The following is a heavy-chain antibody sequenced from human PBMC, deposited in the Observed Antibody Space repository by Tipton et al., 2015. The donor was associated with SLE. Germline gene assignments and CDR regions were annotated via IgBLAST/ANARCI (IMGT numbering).Heavy chain of an antibody. CDR3: ARLYSSSSGDYFDY. D-gene: IGHD6-6*01. Sequence: TLSLTCTVSGGSINSGGYYWSWIRQHPGKGLEWIGYIYYSGSTYYNPSLKSRVTISVDTSKNQFSLKLSSVTAADTAVYYCARLYSSSSGDYFDYWGQGTLVTVSS. CDR1: GGSINSGGYY. V-gene: IGHV4-31*03. J-gene: IGHJ4*02. CDR2: IYYSGST.